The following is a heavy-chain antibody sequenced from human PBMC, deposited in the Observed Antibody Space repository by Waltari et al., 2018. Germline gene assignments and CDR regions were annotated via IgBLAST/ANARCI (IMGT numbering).Heavy chain of an antibody. Sequence: QVQLQESGPGLVKPSQTLSLTCTVSGDSIDSRNYYYNWIRQLPGKGLEWIGYTYYSGGSYFNPSLRSRVTMSQDTSKNQLSLRLTSVTAADTAVYYCARAPGYLGDCYHVDHWGQGILVTVSA. D-gene: IGHD2-21*02. V-gene: IGHV4-31*03. CDR2: TYYSGGS. CDR3: ARAPGYLGDCYHVDH. CDR1: GDSIDSRNYY. J-gene: IGHJ4*02.